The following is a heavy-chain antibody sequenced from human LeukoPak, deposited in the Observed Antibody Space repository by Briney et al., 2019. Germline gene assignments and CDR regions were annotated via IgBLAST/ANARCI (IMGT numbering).Heavy chain of an antibody. D-gene: IGHD4-23*01. CDR3: ARPMVGGNPDAFDM. CDR2: IYPGDSDT. J-gene: IGHJ3*02. CDR1: GYSFTTYW. V-gene: IGHV5-51*01. Sequence: GESLKISCKGSGYSFTTYWIGWVRQKPGKGLGWRGIIYPGDSDTRYSPSFQGQVTMSADKSISTAYLQWSSLKASDTAMYYCARPMVGGNPDAFDMWGQGTMVTVSS.